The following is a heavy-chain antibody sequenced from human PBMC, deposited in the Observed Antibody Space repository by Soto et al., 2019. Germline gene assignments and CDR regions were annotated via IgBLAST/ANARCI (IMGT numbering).Heavy chain of an antibody. V-gene: IGHV3-9*01. Sequence: AGGSLRLSCAASGLTFDDYAMHWVRQAPGKGLEWVSGISWNSGSIGYADSVKGRFTISRDNAKNSLYLQMNSLRAEDTAVYYCARPLWRDDYNWGYFDLWGRGTLVTVSS. CDR2: ISWNSGSI. D-gene: IGHD4-4*01. CDR3: ARPLWRDDYNWGYFDL. J-gene: IGHJ2*01. CDR1: GLTFDDYA.